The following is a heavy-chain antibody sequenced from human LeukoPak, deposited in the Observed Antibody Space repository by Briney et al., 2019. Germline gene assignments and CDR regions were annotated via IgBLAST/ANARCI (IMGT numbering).Heavy chain of an antibody. Sequence: ASVKVSCKASGYTFTSYGISWVRQAPGQGLEWMGWISAYNGNTNYAQKLQGRVTMTTDTSTSTAYMELRSLRSDDTAVYYCARGPGEYSDILTGYYVLDYWGQGTLLTVSS. J-gene: IGHJ4*02. CDR3: ARGPGEYSDILTGYYVLDY. CDR2: ISAYNGNT. D-gene: IGHD3-9*01. V-gene: IGHV1-18*01. CDR1: GYTFTSYG.